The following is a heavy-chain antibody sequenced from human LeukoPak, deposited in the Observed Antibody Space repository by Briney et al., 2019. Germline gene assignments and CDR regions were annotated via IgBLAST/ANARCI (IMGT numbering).Heavy chain of an antibody. V-gene: IGHV3-21*06. J-gene: IGHJ6*02. CDR1: GFTLNSYS. CDR2: ISSSSSYI. CDR3: ARDYGDYYGMDV. Sequence: GGSLRLSCAASGFTLNSYSMNWVRQVPGKGLEWVSSISSSSSYIYYADSVKGRFTISRDNAKNSLYLQMNSLRAEDTAVYYCARDYGDYYGMDVWGQGTTVTVSS. D-gene: IGHD4-17*01.